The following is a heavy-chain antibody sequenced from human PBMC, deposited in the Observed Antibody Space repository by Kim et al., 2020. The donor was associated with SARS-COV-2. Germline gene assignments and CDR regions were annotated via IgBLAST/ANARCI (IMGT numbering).Heavy chain of an antibody. CDR3: ARGGLWFGELLSRGYV. J-gene: IGHJ6*02. V-gene: IGHV3-74*01. Sequence: VKGRFTISRDNAKNTLYLQMNSLRAEDTAVYYCARGGLWFGELLSRGYVWGQGTTVTVSS. D-gene: IGHD3-10*01.